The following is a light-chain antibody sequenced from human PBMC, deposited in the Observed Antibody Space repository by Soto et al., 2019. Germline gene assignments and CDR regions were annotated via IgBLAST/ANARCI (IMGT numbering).Light chain of an antibody. CDR2: DVS. CDR1: SSDVGGYNY. J-gene: IGLJ1*01. Sequence: QSALTQPASVSGSPGQSITISCTGTSSDVGGYNYVSWFQQYPGKAPKLMIYDVSTRPSGVSNRFSGSKSGNTASLTISWIQAEEEADYYCSSYTTTDTYVFGTGTKVTVL. CDR3: SSYTTTDTYV. V-gene: IGLV2-14*01.